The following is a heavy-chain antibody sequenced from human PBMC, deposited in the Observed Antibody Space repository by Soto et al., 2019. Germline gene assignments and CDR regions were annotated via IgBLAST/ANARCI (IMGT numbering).Heavy chain of an antibody. V-gene: IGHV3-30*18. CDR1: GFSFSTSG. D-gene: IGHD6-25*01. J-gene: IGHJ6*02. CDR2: ISSDGNNK. CDR3: AKDLFFSGWPTNLYGMDV. Sequence: PGGSLRLSCEVSGFSFSTSGMHWVRQAPGKGLEWVAVISSDGNNKYNADSVKGRFTISRDNSKNTLYLEMNSLRAEDTAVYYCAKDLFFSGWPTNLYGMDVWGQGTTVTVSS.